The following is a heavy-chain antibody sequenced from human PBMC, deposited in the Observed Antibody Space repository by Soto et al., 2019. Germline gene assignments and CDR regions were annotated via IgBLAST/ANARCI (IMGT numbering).Heavy chain of an antibody. CDR3: VNHADGLDH. D-gene: IGHD2-8*01. Sequence: PWGSLRLSCASSVFNFSSYGMHWVRQAPGKGLEWVALITPDGSNKYYADSVKGRFTVSRDNSKRMVFLQMNSLRFEDTAVYYCVNHADGLDHWAKGNLVNRLL. CDR2: ITPDGSNK. CDR1: VFNFSSYG. J-gene: IGHJ4*02. V-gene: IGHV3-30*18.